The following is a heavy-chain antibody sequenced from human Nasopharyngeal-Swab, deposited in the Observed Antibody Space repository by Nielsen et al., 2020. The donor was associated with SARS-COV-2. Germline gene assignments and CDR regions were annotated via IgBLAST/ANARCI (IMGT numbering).Heavy chain of an antibody. J-gene: IGHJ4*02. CDR1: GFTFSSYA. CDR2: ISSNGGST. D-gene: IGHD3-22*01. Sequence: GGSLRLSCAASGFTFSSYAMHWVRQAPGKGLEYVSAISSNGGSTYYANSVKGRFTISRDNSKNTLYLQMNSLRAEDTAVYYCAKVPLYYYDSSGPRDYWGQGTLVTVSS. V-gene: IGHV3-64*01. CDR3: AKVPLYYYDSSGPRDY.